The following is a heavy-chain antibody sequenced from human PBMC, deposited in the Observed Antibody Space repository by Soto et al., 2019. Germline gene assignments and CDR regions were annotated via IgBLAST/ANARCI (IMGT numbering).Heavy chain of an antibody. J-gene: IGHJ4*02. Sequence: PGESLKISCMGSGYTFISSWIGWVRQMPGKGLEWMGIIYPDNSDNRYSPSFQGQVIMSVDKSIRTAYLQWGSLKASDTAMYYCVRPGSTGYYPYWGQGTLVTVSS. CDR3: VRPGSTGYYPY. CDR2: IYPDNSDN. CDR1: GYTFISSW. D-gene: IGHD3-22*01. V-gene: IGHV5-51*01.